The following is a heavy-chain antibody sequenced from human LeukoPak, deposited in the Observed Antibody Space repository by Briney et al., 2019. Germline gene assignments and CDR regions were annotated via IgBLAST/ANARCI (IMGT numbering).Heavy chain of an antibody. V-gene: IGHV3-53*01. D-gene: IGHD4-17*01. CDR1: GFTVSSNY. CDR2: IYSGGTT. CDR3: AKARTAVTYPDH. Sequence: QPGGSLRLSCAASGFTVSSNYMSWVRQAPGKGLEWVSVIYSGGTTYYADSVKGRFTISRDNSKNTLYLQMNSLRAEDTAVYYCAKARTAVTYPDHWGQGTLVTVSS. J-gene: IGHJ4*02.